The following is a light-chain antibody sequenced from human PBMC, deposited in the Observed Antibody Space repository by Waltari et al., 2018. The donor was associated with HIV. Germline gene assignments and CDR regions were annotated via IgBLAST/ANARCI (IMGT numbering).Light chain of an antibody. Sequence: QSVLTQPPSASGTPRQRVTIPCSGSSANLGSNTVNWYQQLPGTAPKLLIYSNNQRPAGVPDRFSGSNSGTSASLAISGLQSEDEADYYCAAWDDSLNGVVFGGGTKLTVL. CDR2: SNN. J-gene: IGLJ2*01. CDR1: SANLGSNT. CDR3: AAWDDSLNGVV. V-gene: IGLV1-44*01.